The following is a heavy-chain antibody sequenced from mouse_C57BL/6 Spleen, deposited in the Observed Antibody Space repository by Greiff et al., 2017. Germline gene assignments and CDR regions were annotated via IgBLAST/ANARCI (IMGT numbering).Heavy chain of an antibody. CDR1: GYTFTSYG. D-gene: IGHD2-2*01. CDR3: ARSGYNYFAY. CDR2: IYPRSGNT. V-gene: IGHV1-81*01. Sequence: LVESGAELARPGASVKLSCKASGYTFTSYGISWVKQRTGQGLEWIGEIYPRSGNTYYNEKFKGKATLTADKSSSTAYMELRSLTSEDSSVYFCARSGYNYFAYWCQGTTLTVSS. J-gene: IGHJ2*01.